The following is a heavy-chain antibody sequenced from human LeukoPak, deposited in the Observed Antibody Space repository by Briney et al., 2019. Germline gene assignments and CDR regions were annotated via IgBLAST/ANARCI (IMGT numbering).Heavy chain of an antibody. J-gene: IGHJ4*02. CDR2: INANSGCT. CDR3: FVGQWLADYFDY. Sequence: ASVKVSCKASGYTSTGYYMHWVRQAPGQGVEWMGWINANSGCTNYAQKLQGRVTIIQDPSLSPAYMEISRLRSDDTAVYYCFVGQWLADYFDYWGQGTLVTVSS. V-gene: IGHV1-2*02. CDR1: GYTSTGYY. D-gene: IGHD6-19*01.